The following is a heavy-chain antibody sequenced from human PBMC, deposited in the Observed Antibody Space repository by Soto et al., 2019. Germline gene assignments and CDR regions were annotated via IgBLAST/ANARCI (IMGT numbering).Heavy chain of an antibody. J-gene: IGHJ4*02. CDR2: VSGSGGNT. Sequence: VQLLESGGGLVQPGGSLRLSCAASGFTFSNYVMSWVRQAPGKGLEWVSAVSGSGGNTYYADSVQGRFTISRDNSKNMLNLRMNSLRAEDTAVYYCAKLNLFVSAAAGRGPFDYWGQGTLVTVSS. CDR3: AKLNLFVSAAAGRGPFDY. D-gene: IGHD6-13*01. CDR1: GFTFSNYV. V-gene: IGHV3-23*01.